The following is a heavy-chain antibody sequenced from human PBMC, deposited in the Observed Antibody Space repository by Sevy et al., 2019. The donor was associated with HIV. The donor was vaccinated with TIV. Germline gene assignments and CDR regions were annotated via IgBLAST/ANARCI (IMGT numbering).Heavy chain of an antibody. CDR2: ISSSSSYT. J-gene: IGHJ6*03. CDR1: GFTFSDYY. V-gene: IGHV3-11*06. D-gene: IGHD1-26*01. Sequence: GGSLRLSCAASGFTFSDYYMSWIRQAPGKGLEWVSYISSSSSYTNYADSVKGRFTISRDNGKNSLYLQMNSLRAEDTAVYYCARRFTQVGASSYYYYYMDVWGKGTTVTVSS. CDR3: ARRFTQVGASSYYYYYMDV.